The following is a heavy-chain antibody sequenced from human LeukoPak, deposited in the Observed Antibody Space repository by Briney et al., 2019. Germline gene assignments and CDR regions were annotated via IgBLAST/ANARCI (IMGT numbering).Heavy chain of an antibody. Sequence: GGSLRLSCEASGFTFSSYSMNWVRQAPGKGLEWVSSISSSSSYIYYADSVKGRFTIPRDNAKNSLYLQMNSLRAEDTAVYYCARDGYAVRGESFDPWGQGTLVTVSS. CDR2: ISSSSSYI. V-gene: IGHV3-21*01. CDR1: GFTFSSYS. D-gene: IGHD3-16*01. CDR3: ARDGYAVRGESFDP. J-gene: IGHJ5*02.